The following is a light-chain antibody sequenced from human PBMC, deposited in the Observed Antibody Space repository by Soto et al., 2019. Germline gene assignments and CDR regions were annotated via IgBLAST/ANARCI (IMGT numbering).Light chain of an antibody. V-gene: IGLV2-14*03. CDR2: DVN. CDR1: SSDVGAYDY. CDR3: CSSTRSKSVI. J-gene: IGLJ2*01. Sequence: QSALTQPASVSGSPGQSIAISCTGTSSDVGAYDYVSWYQQHPGKAPKVMVFDVNHRLSGVSNRFSGSKSGNTASLTIPGLQAEDEADYYRCSSTRSKSVIFGGGTQLTVL.